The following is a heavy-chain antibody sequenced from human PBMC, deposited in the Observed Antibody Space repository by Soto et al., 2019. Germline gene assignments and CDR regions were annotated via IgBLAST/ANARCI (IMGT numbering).Heavy chain of an antibody. CDR1: GFTFYDYA. J-gene: IGHJ6*02. CDR3: AKDISGRGSYYYYHGVDV. V-gene: IGHV3-9*01. Sequence: SLRLSCVASGFTFYDYAMHFFRQSPFKCLEWVSGISWNSGSVGYVDSVKARFTMYRDNAKNSLYLQMNSLRPEDTALYYCAKDISGRGSYYYYHGVDVWGQGATVTVS. CDR2: ISWNSGSV. D-gene: IGHD2-15*01.